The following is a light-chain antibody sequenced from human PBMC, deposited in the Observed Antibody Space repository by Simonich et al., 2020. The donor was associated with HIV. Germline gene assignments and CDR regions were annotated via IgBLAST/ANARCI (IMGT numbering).Light chain of an antibody. J-gene: IGKJ5*01. CDR3: QQYSSYPT. CDR1: QGISNS. V-gene: IGKV1-5*03. CDR2: KAS. Sequence: DIQMTQSPSSLSASVGDRVTVTCRASQGISNSLAWYQQKPGKAPKLLIYKASTLESGVPSRFRGSGSGTEFTLTISSLQPDDFATYYCQQYSSYPTFGQGTRLEIK.